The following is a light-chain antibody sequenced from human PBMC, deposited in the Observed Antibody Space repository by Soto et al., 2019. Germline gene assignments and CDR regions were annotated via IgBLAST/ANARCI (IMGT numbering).Light chain of an antibody. J-gene: IGLJ1*01. CDR1: SGDIGGYNR. Sequence: QSALTQPASVSGSPGQSITISCTGTSGDIGGYNRVSWYQQHPGKAPKLIIYEVTDRPSGVSNRFSGSKSGNTASLTISGLQAEDEAEYYCSSYTNIKTRACVFGTGTKVTVL. CDR2: EVT. CDR3: SSYTNIKTRACV. V-gene: IGLV2-14*01.